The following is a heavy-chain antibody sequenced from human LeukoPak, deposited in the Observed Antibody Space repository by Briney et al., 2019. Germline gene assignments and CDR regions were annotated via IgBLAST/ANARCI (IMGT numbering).Heavy chain of an antibody. CDR3: ARDLYRIVVVPHYFDY. Sequence: GGSLRLSCAASGFTFSTYNMNWVRQAPGKGLEWVSSITSSSSYIYYADSVKGRFTISRDNAKNSLYLQMNSLRAEDTAVYYCARDLYRIVVVPHYFDYWGQGTLVTVSS. CDR2: ITSSSSYI. D-gene: IGHD3-22*01. CDR1: GFTFSTYN. V-gene: IGHV3-21*01. J-gene: IGHJ4*02.